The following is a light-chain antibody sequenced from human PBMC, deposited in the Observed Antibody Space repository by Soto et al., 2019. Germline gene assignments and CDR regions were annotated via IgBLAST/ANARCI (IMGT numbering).Light chain of an antibody. CDR3: CSYTTSTTLYV. V-gene: IGLV2-14*01. CDR1: SGDVGGYNY. CDR2: EVS. J-gene: IGLJ1*01. Sequence: QSALTQPASVSGSVGQSITISCTGTSGDVGGYNYVSWYQQHPGEAPKLLICEVSNRPPGVSNRFSGSKSGNTASLTISGLQAEDEADYYCCSYTTSTTLYVFGSGTKVTVL.